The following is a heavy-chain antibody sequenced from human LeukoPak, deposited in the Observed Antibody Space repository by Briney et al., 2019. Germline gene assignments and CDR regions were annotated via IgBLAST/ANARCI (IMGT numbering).Heavy chain of an antibody. Sequence: GGSLRLSCAASGFTFSGYAMSWVRQAPGKGLEWVSGLSGSGGSIYYADSVKGRITISRDNSKNTLCLQMNSLRAEDTAVYYCAKAFDSSGLFDYWGQGILVTVSS. CDR1: GFTFSGYA. J-gene: IGHJ4*02. CDR3: AKAFDSSGLFDY. D-gene: IGHD6-19*01. V-gene: IGHV3-23*01. CDR2: LSGSGGSI.